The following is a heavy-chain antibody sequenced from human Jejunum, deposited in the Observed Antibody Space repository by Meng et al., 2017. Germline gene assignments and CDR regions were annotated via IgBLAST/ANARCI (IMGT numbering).Heavy chain of an antibody. V-gene: IGHV1-46*01. CDR1: EYSFTNYY. D-gene: IGHD2-2*01. Sequence: SVKVSCKASEYSFTNYYIHWVRQAPGQGLEYMGIIRPSSGRTSYAQRFQGRLTMTRDTSTSTVYMELSGLTSEDTAVYSCVGESPETYYFDFWGQGTLVTVSS. J-gene: IGHJ4*02. CDR3: VGESPETYYFDF. CDR2: IRPSSGRT.